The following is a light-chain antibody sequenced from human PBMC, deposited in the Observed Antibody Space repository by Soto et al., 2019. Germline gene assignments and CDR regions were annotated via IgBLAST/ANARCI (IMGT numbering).Light chain of an antibody. CDR1: QSISAY. CDR2: VAS. CDR3: QQSHSSPWT. Sequence: DIQMTQSPSSLSASVGDRVTITCRASQSISAYLNWYQQRPGKAPKLLLYVASNLQSGVPSRFSGSGSGTDFTLTISSLQPEDFAIYYCQQSHSSPWTFGQGTKVGMK. V-gene: IGKV1-39*01. J-gene: IGKJ1*01.